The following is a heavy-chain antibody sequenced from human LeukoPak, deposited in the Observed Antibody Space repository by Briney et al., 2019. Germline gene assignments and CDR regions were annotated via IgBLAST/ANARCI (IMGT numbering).Heavy chain of an antibody. V-gene: IGHV1-8*02. CDR1: GGTFSSYA. J-gene: IGHJ5*02. Sequence: ASVKVSCKASGGTFSSYAISWVRQAPGQGLEWMGWMNPNSGNTGYAQKFQGRVTMTRNTSISTAYMELSSLRSEDTAVYYCARHSSGWYGGNWFDPWGQGTLVTVSS. CDR3: ARHSSGWYGGNWFDP. D-gene: IGHD6-19*01. CDR2: MNPNSGNT.